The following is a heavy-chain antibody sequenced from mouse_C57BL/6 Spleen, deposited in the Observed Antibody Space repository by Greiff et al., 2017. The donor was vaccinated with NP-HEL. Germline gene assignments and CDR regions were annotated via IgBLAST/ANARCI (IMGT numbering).Heavy chain of an antibody. D-gene: IGHD2-4*01. CDR3: ARPYDSGFAY. J-gene: IGHJ3*01. V-gene: IGHV1-69*01. CDR1: GYTFTSYW. CDR2: IDPSDSYT. Sequence: QVQLQQSGAELVMPGASVKLSCKASGYTFTSYWMHWVKQRPGQGLEWIGEIDPSDSYTNYNQKFKGKSTLTVDKSSSTAYMQLSSLTSEDSAVYYCARPYDSGFAYWGQGTLVTVSA.